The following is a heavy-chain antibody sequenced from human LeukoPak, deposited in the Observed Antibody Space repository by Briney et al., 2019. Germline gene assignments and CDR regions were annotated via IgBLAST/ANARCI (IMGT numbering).Heavy chain of an antibody. V-gene: IGHV4-59*01. J-gene: IGHJ6*03. D-gene: IGHD1-1*01. Sequence: PSETLSLTCTVSGSSISSYYWSWIRQPPGKGLEWIGYIYYSGSTNYNPSLKSRVTISVDTSKNQFSLKLSSVTAADTAVYYCARDPSERHYYYMDVWGKGTTVTVSS. CDR3: ARDPSERHYYYMDV. CDR1: GSSISSYY. CDR2: IYYSGST.